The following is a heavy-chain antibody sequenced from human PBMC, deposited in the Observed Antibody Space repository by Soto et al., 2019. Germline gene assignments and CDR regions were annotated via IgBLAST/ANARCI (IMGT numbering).Heavy chain of an antibody. CDR1: GYTFSNYW. CDR3: AGHARLRLEYTISAGGYEI. Sequence: GESLKISCKGSGYTFSNYWTGCVRQMPGKGLARVAIIYPGDSDTRYSPSFQGQLSISADKSISTADLQWSILRGSDTALYYCAGHARLRLEYTISAGGYEIWGQGTMVTVSS. CDR2: IYPGDSDT. V-gene: IGHV5-51*01. J-gene: IGHJ3*02. D-gene: IGHD3-22*01.